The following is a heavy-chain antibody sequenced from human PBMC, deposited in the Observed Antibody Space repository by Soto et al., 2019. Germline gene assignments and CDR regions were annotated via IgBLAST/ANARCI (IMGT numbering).Heavy chain of an antibody. D-gene: IGHD2-2*01. CDR1: GFTFSDEN. V-gene: IGHV3-21*06. CDR3: ARDSDCHSTSCFFPPHV. CDR2: ISGGGSYI. Sequence: VLPGVSLRLSCSASGFTFSDENMSWVRQVPGKGLEWVSGISGGGSYIFYADSVQGRFSISRDNPKNSLFLEMNSLRVEDTAVYYCARDSDCHSTSCFFPPHVWGQGTTVTVSS. J-gene: IGHJ6*02.